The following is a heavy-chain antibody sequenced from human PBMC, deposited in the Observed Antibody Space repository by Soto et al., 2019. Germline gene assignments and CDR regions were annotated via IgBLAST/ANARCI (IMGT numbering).Heavy chain of an antibody. CDR2: IWYDGSNK. Sequence: SLRLSCAASGFTFSSYGMHWVRQAPGKGLEWVAVIWYDGSNKYYADSVKGRFTISRDNSKNTLYLQMNSLRAEDTAVYYCARPYRLNYYGMDVWGQGTTVTVSS. CDR1: GFTFSSYG. J-gene: IGHJ6*02. CDR3: ARPYRLNYYGMDV. V-gene: IGHV3-33*01. D-gene: IGHD4-4*01.